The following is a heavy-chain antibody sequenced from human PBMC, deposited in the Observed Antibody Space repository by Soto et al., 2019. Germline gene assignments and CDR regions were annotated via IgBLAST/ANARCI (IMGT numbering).Heavy chain of an antibody. J-gene: IGHJ5*02. CDR2: INHGGST. D-gene: IGHD3-16*02. V-gene: IGHV4-34*01. Sequence: SETLSLTCAVYGGSFSGYYWSWIRQPPGKGLEWIGEINHGGSTNYNPSLKSRVTISVDTSKNQFSLKLSSVTAADTAVYYCATMITFGGVIVPPGINWFDPWGQGTLVTVSS. CDR3: ATMITFGGVIVPPGINWFDP. CDR1: GGSFSGYY.